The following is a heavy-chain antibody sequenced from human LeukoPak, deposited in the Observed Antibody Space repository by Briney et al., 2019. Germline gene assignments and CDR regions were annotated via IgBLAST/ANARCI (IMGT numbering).Heavy chain of an antibody. J-gene: IGHJ6*02. V-gene: IGHV4-34*01. CDR2: INHSGST. CDR1: GGSFSGYY. CDR3: ARCTCYYGMDV. D-gene: IGHD2-8*01. Sequence: SETLSLTCAVYGGSFSGYYWSWIRQPPGKGLEWIGEINHSGSTNYNPSLKSRVTISVDKSKNQFSLKLSSVTAADTAVYYCARCTCYYGMDVWGQGTTATVSS.